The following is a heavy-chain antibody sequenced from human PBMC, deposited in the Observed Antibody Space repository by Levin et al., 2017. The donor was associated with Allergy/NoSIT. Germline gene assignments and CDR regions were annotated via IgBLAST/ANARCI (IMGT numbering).Heavy chain of an antibody. CDR2: ISGSGGST. V-gene: IGHV3-23*01. CDR3: AKDRRGSGS. Sequence: GESLKISCAASGFTFSSYAMSWVRQAPGKGLEWVSAISGSGGSTYYADSVKGRFTISRDNSKNTLYLQMNSLRAEDTAVYYCAKDRRGSGSWGQGTLVTVSS. CDR1: GFTFSSYA. J-gene: IGHJ4*02. D-gene: IGHD3-10*01.